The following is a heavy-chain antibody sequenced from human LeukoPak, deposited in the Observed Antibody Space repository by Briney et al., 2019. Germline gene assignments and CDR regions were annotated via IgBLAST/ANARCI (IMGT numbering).Heavy chain of an antibody. CDR1: GGSISSGGYY. D-gene: IGHD1-26*01. V-gene: IGHV4-31*03. J-gene: IGHJ4*02. CDR2: IYYSGST. Sequence: SQTLSLTCTVSGGSISSGGYYWSWLRQHPGKGLEWIGYIYYSGSTYYNPSLKSRVTISVDTSKNQFSLKLSSVTAADTAVYYCAREIIVGATHGYFDYWGQGTLVTVSS. CDR3: AREIIVGATHGYFDY.